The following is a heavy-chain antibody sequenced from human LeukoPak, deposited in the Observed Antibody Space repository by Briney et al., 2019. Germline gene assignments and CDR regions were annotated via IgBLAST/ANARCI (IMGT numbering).Heavy chain of an antibody. CDR2: ISGSGGST. Sequence: GGSLRLSCAASGFTFSSYAMSWVRQAPGKGLEWVSAISGSGGSTYYADSVKGRFTISRDNSKNTLYLQMNSLRAEDTAVYYCAKSGGDYYDSSGTLRNWGQGTLVTVSS. J-gene: IGHJ4*02. D-gene: IGHD3-22*01. CDR1: GFTFSSYA. V-gene: IGHV3-23*01. CDR3: AKSGGDYYDSSGTLRN.